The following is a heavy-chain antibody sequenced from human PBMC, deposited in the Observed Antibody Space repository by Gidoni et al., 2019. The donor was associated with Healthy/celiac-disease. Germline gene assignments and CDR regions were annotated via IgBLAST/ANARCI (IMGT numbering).Heavy chain of an antibody. V-gene: IGHV3-9*01. CDR3: AKDQPYYYDSSEDHDFYYYYYMDV. CDR2: ISWKSGSI. Sequence: EVQLVESGGGLVQPGRSLRLSCAASGFTFDDYAMHWVRQAQGKGLDWVSGISWKSGSIGYADSVKGRFTIARDNAKNSLYLQMNSLRAEDTALYYCAKDQPYYYDSSEDHDFYYYYYMDVWGKGTTVTVSS. D-gene: IGHD3-22*01. J-gene: IGHJ6*03. CDR1: GFTFDDYA.